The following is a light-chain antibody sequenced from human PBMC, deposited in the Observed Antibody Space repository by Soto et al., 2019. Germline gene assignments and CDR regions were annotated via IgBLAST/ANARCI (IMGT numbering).Light chain of an antibody. CDR3: QKYNSAPWT. V-gene: IGKV1-27*01. CDR2: AAS. Sequence: DIQMTQSPSSLSASVGARVTITCRASQGIVNYLAWYQQTPGKVPKLLIYAASTLQSGAPSRFSGSGSGTDFTLTISSLQPEDVATYYCQKYNSAPWTFGQGTKVEIK. J-gene: IGKJ1*01. CDR1: QGIVNY.